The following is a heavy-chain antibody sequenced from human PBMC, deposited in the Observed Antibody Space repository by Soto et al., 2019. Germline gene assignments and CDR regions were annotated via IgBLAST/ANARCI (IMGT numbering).Heavy chain of an antibody. J-gene: IGHJ4*02. V-gene: IGHV3-7*01. CDR1: GFTFRAYL. CDR3: AKEDPSGRYSLDY. Sequence: GGSLRLSCAASGFTFRAYLMSWVRQAPGKGLDWVANINQDGSVEYYADSVQGRFTISRDNAKNSLYLHMNSLRIEDTAVYFCAKEDPSGRYSLDYWGQGSQATVSS. D-gene: IGHD1-26*01. CDR2: INQDGSVE.